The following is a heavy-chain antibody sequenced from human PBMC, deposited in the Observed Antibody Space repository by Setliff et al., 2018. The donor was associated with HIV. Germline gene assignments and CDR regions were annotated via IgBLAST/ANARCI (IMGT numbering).Heavy chain of an antibody. CDR2: IYPGDSDT. CDR1: GYSFTSYW. Sequence: PGESLKISCKGSGYSFTSYWIGWVRQMPGKGLEWMGIIYPGDSDTRYSPSFRGQVSISADKSITTAYLQWSGLKASDTAVYYCARQSHYESYFYMDVWGKGTTVTVSS. D-gene: IGHD3-16*01. V-gene: IGHV5-51*01. J-gene: IGHJ6*03. CDR3: ARQSHYESYFYMDV.